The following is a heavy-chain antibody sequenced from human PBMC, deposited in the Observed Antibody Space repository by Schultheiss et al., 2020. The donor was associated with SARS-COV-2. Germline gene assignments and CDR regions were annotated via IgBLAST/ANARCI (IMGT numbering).Heavy chain of an antibody. CDR1: GGSISSGDYY. V-gene: IGHV4-30-4*01. J-gene: IGHJ4*02. CDR2: IYYSGST. CDR3: AMTTVVTAPILDY. D-gene: IGHD4-23*01. Sequence: SQTLSLTCTVSGGSISSGDYYWSWIRQPPGKGLEWIGYIYYSGSTYYNPSLKSRVTISVDTSKNQFSLKLSSVTAADTAVYYCAMTTVVTAPILDYWGQGTLVTVSS.